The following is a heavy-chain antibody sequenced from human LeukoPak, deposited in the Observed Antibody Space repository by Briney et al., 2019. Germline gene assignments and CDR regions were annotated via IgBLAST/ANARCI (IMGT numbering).Heavy chain of an antibody. V-gene: IGHV1-69*05. D-gene: IGHD6-13*01. Sequence: SVKVSCKASGGTFSSYAISWVRQAPGQGLEWMGGIIPIFGTANYAQKFQGRVTITTDESTSTAYMELNSLTPDDTAVYYCARDERQIASGNEYYFDYWGQGTPVTVSS. CDR3: ARDERQIASGNEYYFDY. CDR2: IIPIFGTA. CDR1: GGTFSSYA. J-gene: IGHJ4*02.